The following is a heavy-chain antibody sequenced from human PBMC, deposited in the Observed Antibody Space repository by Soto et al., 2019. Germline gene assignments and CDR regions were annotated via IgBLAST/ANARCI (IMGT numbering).Heavy chain of an antibody. CDR3: ATRNDGSGSLDY. CDR2: IYHSGSA. V-gene: IGHV4-4*02. J-gene: IGHJ4*02. Sequence: SETLSLTCAVSGASISSNKWWIWVRQPPGKGLEWIGGIYHSGSANYNPSLKSRVTISVDKSKNQFSLKLSSVTAADTAVYYCATRNDGSGSLDYWGQGALVTVS. CDR1: GASISSNKW. D-gene: IGHD3-10*01.